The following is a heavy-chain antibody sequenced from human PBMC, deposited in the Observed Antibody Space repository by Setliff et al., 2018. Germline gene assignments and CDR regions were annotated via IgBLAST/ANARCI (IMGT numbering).Heavy chain of an antibody. Sequence: GGSLRLSCVTSGFTFSNYGMTWVRRAPGKGLEWISYISTSRTIIYYADSVKGRFTISRDTANHSLHLQMNSLRADDTAVYYCARAKGNDYSMDVWGKGTTVTVSS. CDR1: GFTFSNYG. CDR3: ARAKGNDYSMDV. V-gene: IGHV3-48*01. CDR2: ISTSRTII. J-gene: IGHJ6*03.